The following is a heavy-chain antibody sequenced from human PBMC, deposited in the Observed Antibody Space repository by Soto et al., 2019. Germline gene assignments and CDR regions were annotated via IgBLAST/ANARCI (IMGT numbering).Heavy chain of an antibody. CDR3: ARSKGVGLVVDAFDM. J-gene: IGHJ3*02. D-gene: IGHD2-8*01. CDR2: VIPMFGTA. CDR1: GDTFNSHA. V-gene: IGHV1-69*06. Sequence: QVQLVQSGAEVKKPGSSVKVSCKVSGDTFNSHAITWVRQAPGQGLEWMGRVIPMFGTANYAQKFQGRVTVPADTSTSTGYMELSSLRSEDTAVYYCARSKGVGLVVDAFDMWGQGTMVTVSS.